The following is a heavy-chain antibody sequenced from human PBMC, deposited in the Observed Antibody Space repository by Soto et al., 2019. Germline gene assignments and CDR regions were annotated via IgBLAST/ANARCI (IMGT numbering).Heavy chain of an antibody. CDR1: GFSFSSFA. CDR2: ISYDESRI. Sequence: WGSLRLSCAASGFSFSSFALHWVRQAPGKGLAWVAFISYDESRIHYADSVKGRFTISRDNSKNTLFLEMSSLRPEDTGFYYCATATGGLDYWGQGTLVTSPQ. D-gene: IGHD7-27*01. CDR3: ATATGGLDY. V-gene: IGHV3-30-3*01. J-gene: IGHJ4*02.